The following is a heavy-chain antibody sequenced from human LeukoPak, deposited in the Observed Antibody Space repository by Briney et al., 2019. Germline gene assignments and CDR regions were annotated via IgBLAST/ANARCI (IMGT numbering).Heavy chain of an antibody. Sequence: SETLSLTCTVSGDSISTYYWSWIRQPPGKGLEWIGYIRYSGSANYNPSLRSRVTISIDTSKNQFSLKLSSVTAADTAVYHCARLVYDSRGYYFDYWGQGTLITVSS. CDR3: ARLVYDSRGYYFDY. CDR1: GDSISTYY. CDR2: IRYSGSA. D-gene: IGHD3-22*01. J-gene: IGHJ4*02. V-gene: IGHV4-59*08.